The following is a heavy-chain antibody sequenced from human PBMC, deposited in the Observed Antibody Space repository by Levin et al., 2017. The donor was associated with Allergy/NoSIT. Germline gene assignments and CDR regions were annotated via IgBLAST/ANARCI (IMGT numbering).Heavy chain of an antibody. CDR1: GGSISGRNW. V-gene: IGHV4-4*02. D-gene: IGHD3-16*01. Sequence: GSLRLSCAVSGGSISGRNWWTWVRQPPGKGLEWIGEIYHSGSTNYNPSLKSRVTIAVDKSKNQFSLNLGSVTAADTAVYYCARGHSYDTSTYTLNAFDVWGQGTMVTVSS. CDR3: ARGHSYDTSTYTLNAFDV. J-gene: IGHJ3*01. CDR2: IYHSGST.